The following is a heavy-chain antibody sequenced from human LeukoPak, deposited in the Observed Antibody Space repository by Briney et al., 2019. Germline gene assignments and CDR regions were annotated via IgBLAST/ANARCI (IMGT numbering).Heavy chain of an antibody. D-gene: IGHD2-21*02. CDR2: INAGNGNT. J-gene: IGHJ3*02. CDR3: ARVEPEMTANDAFDI. CDR1: GYTFTSYA. V-gene: IGHV1-3*01. Sequence: GASVKVSCKASGYTFTSYAMHWVRQAPGQRLEWMGWINAGNGNTKYSQKFQGRVTITRDTSASTAYMELSSLRSEDTAVYYCARVEPEMTANDAFDIWGQGTMVTVSS.